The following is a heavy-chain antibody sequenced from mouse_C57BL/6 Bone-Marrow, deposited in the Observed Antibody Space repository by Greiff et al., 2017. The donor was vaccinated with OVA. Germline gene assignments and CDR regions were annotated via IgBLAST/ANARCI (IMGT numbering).Heavy chain of an antibody. J-gene: IGHJ1*03. CDR2: INPYNGGT. CDR1: GYTFTDYY. D-gene: IGHD1-1*01. CDR3: AKGTRGSSFSYWYFDV. V-gene: IGHV1-19*01. Sequence: EVQLQQSGPVLVKPGASVKMSCKASGYTFTDYYMNWVKQSHGKSLEWIGVINPYNGGTSYNKKFKGKATLTVDKSSSTAYMELNSLTSEDSAVYYCAKGTRGSSFSYWYFDVWGTGTTVTVSS.